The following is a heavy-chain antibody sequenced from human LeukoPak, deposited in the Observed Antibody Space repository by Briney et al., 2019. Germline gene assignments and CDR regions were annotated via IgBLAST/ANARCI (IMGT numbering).Heavy chain of an antibody. CDR3: AKGAIIGYCSSTSCYSFDY. CDR1: GFTFSSYG. D-gene: IGHD2-2*01. Sequence: GGSLRLSCAASGFTFSSYGMHWVRQAPGKGLEWVAFIRYDGSNKYYADSVKGRFTISRDNSKNTLYLQMNCLRAEDTAVYYCAKGAIIGYCSSTSCYSFDYWGQGTLVTVSS. J-gene: IGHJ4*02. V-gene: IGHV3-30*02. CDR2: IRYDGSNK.